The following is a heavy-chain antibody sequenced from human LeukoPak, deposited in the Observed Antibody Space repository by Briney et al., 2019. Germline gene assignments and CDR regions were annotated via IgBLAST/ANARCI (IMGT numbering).Heavy chain of an antibody. CDR3: ARETINWNDANYYYYMDV. D-gene: IGHD1-1*01. CDR1: GVSISSTSYY. V-gene: IGHV4-39*07. Sequence: SETLSLTCTVSGVSISSTSYYWGWIRQPPGKGLEWIGSIYYSGSTYYNPSLKSRVTISVDTSKNQFSLKLSSVTAADTAVYYCARETINWNDANYYYYMDVWGKGTTVTVSS. CDR2: IYYSGST. J-gene: IGHJ6*03.